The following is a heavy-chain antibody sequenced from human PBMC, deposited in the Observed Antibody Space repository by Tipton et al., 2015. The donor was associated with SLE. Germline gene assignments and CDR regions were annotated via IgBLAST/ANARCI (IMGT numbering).Heavy chain of an antibody. CDR2: IYHSGNT. V-gene: IGHV4-38-2*02. CDR3: VRSYDY. CDR1: GYSISSGYY. J-gene: IGHJ4*02. D-gene: IGHD1-26*01. Sequence: TLSLTCTVSGYSISSGYYWGWIRQPPGKGMEWIGSIYHSGNTYYNPSLKSRFTISVDTSKNQFSLNLALATAADTAVYYCVRSYDYWGQGTLVTVSS.